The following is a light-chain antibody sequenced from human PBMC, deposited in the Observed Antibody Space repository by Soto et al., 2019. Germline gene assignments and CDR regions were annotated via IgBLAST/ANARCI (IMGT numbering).Light chain of an antibody. CDR2: GAS. J-gene: IGKJ1*01. Sequence: EIVLTQSPGTLSLSPGEGATFSCRASQSVSSNYLAWYQQKPGQPPRLLIYGASSRATGIPDRFSGSGSGTDFTLTISRLGPEDFAVYYCQQCGTSPWTFGQGTTVEIK. CDR3: QQCGTSPWT. CDR1: QSVSSNY. V-gene: IGKV3-20*01.